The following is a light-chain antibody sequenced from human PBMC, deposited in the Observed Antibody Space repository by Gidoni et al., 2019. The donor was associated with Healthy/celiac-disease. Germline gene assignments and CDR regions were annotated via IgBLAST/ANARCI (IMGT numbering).Light chain of an antibody. CDR3: QKYNSAPL. CDR2: AAS. Sequence: DIQMTQSPSSLSASVGDRVTITCRASQGISNYLAWYQQKPGKVPKLLIYAASTLQSGVPSRLSGSGSGTDFTLTISSLQPEDVATYYCQKYNSAPLFGPGTKVDIK. J-gene: IGKJ3*01. CDR1: QGISNY. V-gene: IGKV1-27*01.